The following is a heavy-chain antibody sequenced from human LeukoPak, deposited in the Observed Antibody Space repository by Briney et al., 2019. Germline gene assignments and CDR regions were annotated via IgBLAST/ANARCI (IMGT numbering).Heavy chain of an antibody. CDR3: VRSMSGRNDL. CDR1: GFTFSSYA. V-gene: IGHV3-23*01. J-gene: IGHJ5*02. CDR2: ISGSGGST. Sequence: PGGSLRLSCAASGFTFSSYAMSWVRQAPGKGLEWVSSISGSGGSTYYADSVRGRFTISRDNAKNTLYLQMNGLTAEDTAIYYCVRSMSGRNDLWGQGTLVSVSA. D-gene: IGHD3-3*01.